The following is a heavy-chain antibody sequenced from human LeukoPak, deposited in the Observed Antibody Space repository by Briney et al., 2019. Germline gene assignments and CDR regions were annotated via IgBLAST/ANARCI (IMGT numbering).Heavy chain of an antibody. CDR3: ASERWLQLVY. Sequence: ASVKVSCKASGGTFSSYAISWVRQAPGQGLEWMGWISAYNGNTNYAQKLQGRVTMTTDTSTSTAYMELRSLRSDDTAVYYCASERWLQLVYWGQGTLVTVSS. J-gene: IGHJ4*02. CDR2: ISAYNGNT. D-gene: IGHD5-24*01. V-gene: IGHV1-18*04. CDR1: GGTFSSYA.